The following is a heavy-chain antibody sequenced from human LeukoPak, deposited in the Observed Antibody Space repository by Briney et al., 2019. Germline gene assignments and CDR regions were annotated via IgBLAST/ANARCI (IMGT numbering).Heavy chain of an antibody. Sequence: SETLSLTCAVYGGSYSGYYWSWIRQPPGKGLEWIGEINHSGSTNYNPSLKSRVTISVDTSKNQFSLKLSSVTAADTAVYYCARRPRGYSYGYFDYWGQETLVTVSS. CDR2: INHSGST. J-gene: IGHJ4*02. D-gene: IGHD5-18*01. V-gene: IGHV4-34*01. CDR1: GGSYSGYY. CDR3: ARRPRGYSYGYFDY.